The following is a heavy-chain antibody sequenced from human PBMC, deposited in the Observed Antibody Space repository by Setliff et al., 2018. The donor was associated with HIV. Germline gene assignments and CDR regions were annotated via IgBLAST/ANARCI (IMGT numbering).Heavy chain of an antibody. V-gene: IGHV4-31*03. Sequence: SETLSLTCTVSGDSISSGGYYWSWIRQHPGKGLEWIGFIYYSGNTYYNPSLKRRVSMSVDTSKNQFSLNLSSMTAADTAVYYCAREIYGGNSRPFDYWGQGTLVTVSS. CDR2: IYYSGNT. CDR3: AREIYGGNSRPFDY. D-gene: IGHD4-17*01. J-gene: IGHJ4*02. CDR1: GDSISSGGYY.